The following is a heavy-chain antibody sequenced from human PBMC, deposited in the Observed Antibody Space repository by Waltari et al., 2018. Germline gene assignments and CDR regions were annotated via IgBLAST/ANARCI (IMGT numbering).Heavy chain of an antibody. CDR2: IKHRGST. CDR3: ARALLVQKGRKGSGWYRSGMAV. V-gene: IGHV4-34*01. D-gene: IGHD6-19*01. Sequence: QVQLQQWGAGLLKPSETLSLTCAVYGGSFSGYYWSWIRQPPGKGLEWIGEIKHRGSTNYTPSLKRRVTIAVDTSKNQVSLKLSSVTAADTAVYYWARALLVQKGRKGSGWYRSGMAVWGQGTTVTVSS. J-gene: IGHJ6*02. CDR1: GGSFSGYY.